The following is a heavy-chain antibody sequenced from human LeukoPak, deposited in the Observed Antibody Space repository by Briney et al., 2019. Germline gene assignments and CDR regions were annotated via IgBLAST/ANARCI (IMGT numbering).Heavy chain of an antibody. D-gene: IGHD2-15*01. CDR2: IYPDDSDT. J-gene: IGHJ4*02. V-gene: IGHV5-51*01. Sequence: GESLKISCQGSGYNFPIFWIAWVRQLPEKGLEWMGIIYPDDSDTRYNPSLQGQVTISADTSRNTAYLQFNNLKASDTAIYYCARRTRYCSGGSCYLDFWAQGTRVIVSS. CDR3: ARRTRYCSGGSCYLDF. CDR1: GYNFPIFW.